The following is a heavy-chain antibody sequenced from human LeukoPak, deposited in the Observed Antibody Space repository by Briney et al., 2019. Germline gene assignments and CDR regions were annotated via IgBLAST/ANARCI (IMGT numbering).Heavy chain of an antibody. Sequence: GSLRLSCAASGFTFSSYAMNWVRQAPGKGPEWVSLFWDSGGSTFYADSVRGRFTMSRDHSKNTLYLQMNNLRAEDTAVYYCAKGEVVPNAIYGMDVWGQGTTVTVSS. D-gene: IGHD2-2*02. CDR2: FWDSGGST. CDR1: GFTFSSYA. CDR3: AKGEVVPNAIYGMDV. J-gene: IGHJ6*02. V-gene: IGHV3-23*01.